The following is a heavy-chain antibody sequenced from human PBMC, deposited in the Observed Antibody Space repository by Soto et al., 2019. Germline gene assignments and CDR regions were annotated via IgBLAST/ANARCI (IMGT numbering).Heavy chain of an antibody. V-gene: IGHV1-18*01. D-gene: IGHD5-12*01. Sequence: QVQLVQSGGEVKKPGASVKVSCKASGYTFTSYGVSWVRQAPGQGLEWMGWISVFKGTTNYAQKFQGRVTMTTDTATSTAHMGRRSLRSDDTAVYYCAREGSTIRDYDYYYYGMDVWGQGTTVTVSS. CDR3: AREGSTIRDYDYYYYGMDV. CDR2: ISVFKGTT. CDR1: GYTFTSYG. J-gene: IGHJ6*02.